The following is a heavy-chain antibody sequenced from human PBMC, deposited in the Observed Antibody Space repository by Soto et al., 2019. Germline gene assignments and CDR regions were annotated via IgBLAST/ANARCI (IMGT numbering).Heavy chain of an antibody. J-gene: IGHJ5*01. V-gene: IGHV4-30-4*08. CDR1: GDSTSTVDYF. D-gene: IGHD2-15*01. CDR2: IYKSATT. CDR3: ARGRYCLTGRCFPNWFDS. Sequence: SETLSLTCSVSGDSTSTVDYFWAWIRQPPGQALEYIGYIYKSATTYYNPSFESRVAISLDTSKSQFSLNVTSVTAADTAVYFCARGRYCLTGRCFPNWFDSWGQGTLVTVSS.